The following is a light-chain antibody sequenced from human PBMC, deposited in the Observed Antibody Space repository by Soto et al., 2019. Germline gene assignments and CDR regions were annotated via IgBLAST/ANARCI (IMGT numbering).Light chain of an antibody. CDR2: AAS. Sequence: DIQMTQSPSSLSASVVARVTITCRASQGISSYLNWFQQKPMKAPKLLIFAASTLQSGVSSRFSGSGSGTDFTLTITSLQPEDFATYYCQQTYNAPWTFGRGTKVDIK. J-gene: IGKJ1*01. CDR3: QQTYNAPWT. CDR1: QGISSY. V-gene: IGKV1-39*01.